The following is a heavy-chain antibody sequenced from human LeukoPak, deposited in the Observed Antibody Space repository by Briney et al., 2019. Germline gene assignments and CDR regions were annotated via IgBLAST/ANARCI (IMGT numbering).Heavy chain of an antibody. V-gene: IGHV4-34*01. CDR3: ARNFLGRSRKAFDI. CDR1: GGSFSGYY. J-gene: IGHJ3*02. Sequence: SETLSLTCAVYGGSFSGYYWNWIRQPPGKGLEWIGEINHSGSTNYNPSLKSRVTISVDTSKNQFSLKLSSVTAADTAVYYCARNFLGRSRKAFDIWGQGTMVTVSS. D-gene: IGHD1-14*01. CDR2: INHSGST.